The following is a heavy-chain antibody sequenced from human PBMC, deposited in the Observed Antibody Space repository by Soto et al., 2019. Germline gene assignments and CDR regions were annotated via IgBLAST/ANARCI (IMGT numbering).Heavy chain of an antibody. V-gene: IGHV1-2*04. J-gene: IGHJ6*02. CDR2: INPNSGGT. CDR3: ARDRNYDYVWGSPPGGMDV. Sequence: ASVKVSCKASGYTFTGYYMHWVRRAPGQGLEWMGWINPNSGGTNYAQKFQGWVTMTRDTSISTAYMELSRLRSDDTAVYYCARDRNYDYVWGSPPGGMDVWGQGTTVTVSS. D-gene: IGHD3-16*01. CDR1: GYTFTGYY.